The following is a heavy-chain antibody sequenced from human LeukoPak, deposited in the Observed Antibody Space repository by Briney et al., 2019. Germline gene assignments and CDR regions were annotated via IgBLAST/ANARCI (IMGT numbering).Heavy chain of an antibody. Sequence: PGGSLRLSCAASGFTCTRYWLSWFRKPPGKGLECVANIKQDGSEKYYVDSVRGRFTISKDNPKNSLYLQMNSLRAEDTAVYYCARDVGSYSGYDRGRIFANYWGQGTLVTVSS. D-gene: IGHD5-12*01. J-gene: IGHJ4*02. CDR1: GFTCTRYW. CDR3: ARDVGSYSGYDRGRIFANY. CDR2: IKQDGSEK. V-gene: IGHV3-7*03.